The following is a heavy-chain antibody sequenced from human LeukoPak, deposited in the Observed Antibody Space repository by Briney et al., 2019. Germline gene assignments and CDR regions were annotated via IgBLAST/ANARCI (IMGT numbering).Heavy chain of an antibody. D-gene: IGHD1-26*01. V-gene: IGHV4-59*08. CDR1: GGSISSYY. CDR2: ICYSGST. Sequence: SETLSLTCTVSGGSISSYYWSWIRQPPGKGLEWIGYICYSGSTNYNPSPKSRVTISVDTSKNQFSLKLSSVTAADTAVYYCARLGEVGATYYGDYYYYGMDVWGQGTTVTVSS. J-gene: IGHJ6*02. CDR3: ARLGEVGATYYGDYYYYGMDV.